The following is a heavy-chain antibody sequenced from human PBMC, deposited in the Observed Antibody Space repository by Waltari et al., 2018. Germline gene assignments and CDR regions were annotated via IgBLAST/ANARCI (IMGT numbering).Heavy chain of an antibody. Sequence: EVQLVESGGGWVQPGRSLRLSCAASGFTFDDYAIHWVRQAQGKGLEWVSGISWNSGSIGYADSVKGRFTISRDNAKNSLYLQMNSLRAEDMALYYCAKDQTKGAAAGPFDYWGQGTLVTVSS. CDR1: GFTFDDYA. CDR3: AKDQTKGAAAGPFDY. V-gene: IGHV3-9*03. D-gene: IGHD6-13*01. J-gene: IGHJ4*02. CDR2: ISWNSGSI.